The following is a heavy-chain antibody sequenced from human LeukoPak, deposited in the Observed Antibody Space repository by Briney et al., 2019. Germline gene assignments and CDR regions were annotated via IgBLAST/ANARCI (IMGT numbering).Heavy chain of an antibody. CDR2: ISHDGSNK. J-gene: IGHJ6*02. V-gene: IGHV3-30*18. CDR1: GFTFSNYG. CDR3: AKDTEPRPLYYYYYGMDV. D-gene: IGHD1-14*01. Sequence: PGGSLRLSCADSGFTFSNYGMHWVRQAPGKGLEWVAVISHDGSNKDYADSVKGRFTISRDNSKNTLYLQMNSLRAEDTAVYYCAKDTEPRPLYYYYYGMDVWGQGTTVTVSS.